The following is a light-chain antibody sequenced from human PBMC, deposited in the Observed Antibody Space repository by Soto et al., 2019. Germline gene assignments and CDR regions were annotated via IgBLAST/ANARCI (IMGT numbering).Light chain of an antibody. J-gene: IGKJ3*01. V-gene: IGKV1-39*01. Sequence: DIQMTQSPSSLSASVGDRVTITCRASESVSSYFNWYQQKLGKAPKLLIYGSSSLHSGVPSRFSGSGSGTDFTLTISSLQPEDSATYYCQQSYSIPFTFGPGTKVDIK. CDR2: GSS. CDR3: QQSYSIPFT. CDR1: ESVSSY.